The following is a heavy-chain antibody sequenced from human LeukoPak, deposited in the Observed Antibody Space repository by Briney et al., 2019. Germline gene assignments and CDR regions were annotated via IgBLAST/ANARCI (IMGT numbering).Heavy chain of an antibody. CDR3: ARGVSGSYYGNTFDY. CDR1: GYTFTSYY. V-gene: IGHV1-46*01. CDR2: INPSGGST. D-gene: IGHD3-10*01. J-gene: IGHJ4*02. Sequence: ASVKVSCKASGYTFTSYYMRWVRQAPGQGLEWMGIINPSGGSTSYAQKFQGRVTMTRDTSTSAVYMELSSLRSEDTAVYYCARGVSGSYYGNTFDYWGQGTLVTVSS.